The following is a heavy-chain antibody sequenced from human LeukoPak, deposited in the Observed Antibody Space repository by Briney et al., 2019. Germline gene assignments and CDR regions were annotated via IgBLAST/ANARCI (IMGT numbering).Heavy chain of an antibody. D-gene: IGHD2-15*01. CDR3: AKTYCSGGSCYAGYFQH. CDR2: ISGSGGSK. V-gene: IGHV3-23*01. CDR1: GFTFSSYA. Sequence: PGGSLRLSCAASGFTFSSYAMSWVRQAPGKGLEGVSAISGSGGSKYYADSVKGRFTISRENYKKRVYVQMNRQRAEDTAVYYCAKTYCSGGSCYAGYFQHWGQGTLVTVSS. J-gene: IGHJ1*01.